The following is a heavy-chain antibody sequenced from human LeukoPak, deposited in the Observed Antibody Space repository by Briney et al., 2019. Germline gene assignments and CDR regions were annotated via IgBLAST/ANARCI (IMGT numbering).Heavy chain of an antibody. CDR1: GGSISSGDYY. D-gene: IGHD3-22*01. CDR2: IYYSGST. Sequence: TLSLTCTVSGGSISSGDYYWSWIRQPPGKGLEWIGYIYYSGSTYYNPSLKSRVTISVDTSKNQFSLKLSSVTAADTAVYYCARERWYYYDSSGYYSFADYWGQGTLVTVSS. V-gene: IGHV4-30-4*08. J-gene: IGHJ4*02. CDR3: ARERWYYYDSSGYYSFADY.